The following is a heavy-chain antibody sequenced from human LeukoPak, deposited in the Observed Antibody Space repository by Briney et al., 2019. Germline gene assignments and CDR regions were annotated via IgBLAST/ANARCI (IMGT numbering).Heavy chain of an antibody. CDR1: GVSISSYY. D-gene: IGHD3-10*01. CDR3: ARSPVLLWFGVLNV. CDR2: IYYSGST. V-gene: IGHV4-59*08. Sequence: SETLSLTCTVSGVSISSYYWSWIRQPPGKGLEWIGYIYYSGSTTYNPPLKSRVTISVDTSKNQFSLKLSSVTAADTAVYYCARSPVLLWFGVLNVWGKGTTVTVSS. J-gene: IGHJ6*04.